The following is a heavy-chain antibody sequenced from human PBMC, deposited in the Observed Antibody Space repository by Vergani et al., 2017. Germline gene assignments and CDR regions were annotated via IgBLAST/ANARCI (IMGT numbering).Heavy chain of an antibody. CDR1: GGSMSGYY. Sequence: QVRLQESGPGLVKPSETLSLTCSVSGGSMSGYYWSWIRQPPGNELEWVGYMYHSGSTNYNPSLETRVTISGDTSKNQFSLKLNSVTAADTAVYYCARNPYCGGDCYSDAFDIWGQGTMVTVSS. D-gene: IGHD2-21*02. CDR3: ARNPYCGGDCYSDAFDI. J-gene: IGHJ3*02. CDR2: MYHSGST. V-gene: IGHV4-59*01.